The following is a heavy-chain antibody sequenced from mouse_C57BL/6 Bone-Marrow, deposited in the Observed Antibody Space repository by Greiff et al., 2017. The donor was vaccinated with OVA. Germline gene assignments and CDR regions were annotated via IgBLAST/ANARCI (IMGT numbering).Heavy chain of an antibody. V-gene: IGHV7-1*01. CDR1: GFTFSDFY. CDR2: SRHTANDYTN. D-gene: IGHD4-1*01. Sequence: EVTLVESGGGLVQSGRSLRLSCATSGFTFSDFYMEWVRQAPGKGLEWIAASRHTANDYTNEYSASVKGRFIVSRDTSQSVLYLQMSALTAEDTAIYCWARDNWVLYFDVWGTGTTVTVSA. CDR3: ARDNWVLYFDV. J-gene: IGHJ1*03.